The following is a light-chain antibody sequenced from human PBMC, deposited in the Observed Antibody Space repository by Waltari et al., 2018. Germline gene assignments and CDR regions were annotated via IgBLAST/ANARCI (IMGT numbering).Light chain of an antibody. Sequence: DIQMTQSPSSLSASVGDRVTITCRASQTISSYLNWYQQKPGKAPKLLIYAASSLQSGVPSRFSGSGSGPDFTLNISSLQPEDFATYYCQQSYSSPWTFGQGTKVEV. V-gene: IGKV1-39*01. CDR3: QQSYSSPWT. CDR1: QTISSY. J-gene: IGKJ1*01. CDR2: AAS.